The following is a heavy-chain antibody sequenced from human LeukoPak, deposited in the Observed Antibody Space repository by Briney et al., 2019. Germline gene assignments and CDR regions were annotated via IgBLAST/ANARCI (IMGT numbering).Heavy chain of an antibody. CDR3: GGFRRVGSSF. CDR2: IKYDGIDK. CDR1: GFTFSDYW. Sequence: GGSLRLSCVASGFTFSDYWMSWVRQAPGKGLEWVANIKYDGIDKQYVDSIKGRFTISRDNAKNTLYLQMDSLRVDDTAIYYCGGFRRVGSSFGGKGTRVTAAS. D-gene: IGHD1-26*01. J-gene: IGHJ4*02. V-gene: IGHV3-7*01.